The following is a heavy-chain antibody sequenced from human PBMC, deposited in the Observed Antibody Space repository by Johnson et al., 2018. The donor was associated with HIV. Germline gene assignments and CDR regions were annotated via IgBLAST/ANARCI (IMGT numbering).Heavy chain of an antibody. J-gene: IGHJ3*02. CDR2: LSYDGSKE. CDR1: YA. V-gene: IGHV3-30*14. D-gene: IGHD3-9*01. Sequence: YAMHWVRQAPGKGLEWVAVLSYDGSKEYYVDSVKGRFNLSRDSSKNTLYLHMNSLRPEDTAVYYCARDGRDLVTRGSFDIWGQGTVVTVSS. CDR3: ARDGRDLVTRGSFDI.